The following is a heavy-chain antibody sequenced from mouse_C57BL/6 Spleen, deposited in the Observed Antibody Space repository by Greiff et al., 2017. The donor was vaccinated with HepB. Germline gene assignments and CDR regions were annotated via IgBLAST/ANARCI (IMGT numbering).Heavy chain of an antibody. CDR3: AGNKGGAMDY. D-gene: IGHD1-3*01. J-gene: IGHJ4*01. CDR1: GYTFTSYG. CDR2: IYPRSGNT. V-gene: IGHV1-81*01. Sequence: VMLVESGAELARPGASVKLSCKASGYTFTSYGISWVKQRTGQGLEWIGEIYPRSGNTYYNEKFKGKATLTADKSSSTAYMELRSLTSEDSAVYFCAGNKGGAMDYWGQGTSVTVSS.